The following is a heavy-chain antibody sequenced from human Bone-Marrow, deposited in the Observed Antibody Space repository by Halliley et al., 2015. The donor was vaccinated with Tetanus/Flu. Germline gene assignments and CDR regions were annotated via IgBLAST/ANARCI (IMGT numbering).Heavy chain of an antibody. Sequence: QLVQSGAGVKKPGESLKISCKCSGYGFNTYWIGWVRQMPGKGLECMGIIYPDDSDTRYGQSFRGQVTTSVDKSTNTAYLQWSSLKASDSALYYCARRHDWGLDYWGQGTLVTVSS. CDR2: IYPDDSDT. CDR3: ARRHDWGLDY. J-gene: IGHJ4*02. D-gene: IGHD7-27*01. CDR1: GYGFNTYW. V-gene: IGHV5-51*01.